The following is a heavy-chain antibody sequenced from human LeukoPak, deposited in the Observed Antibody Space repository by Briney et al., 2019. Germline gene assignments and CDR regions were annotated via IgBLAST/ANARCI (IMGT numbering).Heavy chain of an antibody. D-gene: IGHD4-17*01. CDR3: AKAVHGDYAARRYYFDY. CDR1: GFTFSSYG. Sequence: GGSLRLSCAASGFTFSSYGMHWVRQAPGKGLEWVAFIRSDGSNKYYADSVKGRFTLSRDNSKNTLYLQMNSLRAEDTAVYYCAKAVHGDYAARRYYFDYWGQGTLVTVSS. CDR2: IRSDGSNK. V-gene: IGHV3-30*02. J-gene: IGHJ4*02.